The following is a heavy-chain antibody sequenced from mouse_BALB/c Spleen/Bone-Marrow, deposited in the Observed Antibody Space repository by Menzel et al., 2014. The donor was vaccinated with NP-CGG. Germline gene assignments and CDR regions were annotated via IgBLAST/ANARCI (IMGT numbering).Heavy chain of an antibody. D-gene: IGHD1-1*01. CDR3: ARGITTVVTLYWYFDV. Sequence: VQLKESGPELEKPGASVKISCKASGYSFTGYNMNWVKQSNGKSLEWIGNIDPYYGGTSYNQKFKGKATLTVDKSSSTAYMQLKSLTSEDSAVYYCARGITTVVTLYWYFDVWGAGTTVTVSS. CDR2: IDPYYGGT. J-gene: IGHJ1*01. CDR1: GYSFTGYN. V-gene: IGHV1-39*01.